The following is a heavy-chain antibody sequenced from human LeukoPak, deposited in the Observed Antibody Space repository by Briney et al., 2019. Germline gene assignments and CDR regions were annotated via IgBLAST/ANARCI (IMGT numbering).Heavy chain of an antibody. CDR1: AFSVNNNY. V-gene: IGHV3-69-1*01. CDR3: ATRRVSGSYSDY. Sequence: GGSLRLSCAASAFSVNNNYMNWVRQAPGKGLEWVSLMDTFGGIYYRDSVKGRFTISRDNAENSLYLQMNSLRAEDTAVYYCATRRVSGSYSDYWGQGTLVTVSS. D-gene: IGHD1-26*01. CDR2: MDTFGGI. J-gene: IGHJ4*02.